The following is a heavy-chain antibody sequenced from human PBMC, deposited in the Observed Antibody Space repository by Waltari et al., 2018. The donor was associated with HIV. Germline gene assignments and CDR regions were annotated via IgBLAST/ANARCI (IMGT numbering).Heavy chain of an antibody. CDR2: ISYDGSNK. CDR1: GFTFSSYA. CDR3: AREREGGYFDY. D-gene: IGHD3-16*01. J-gene: IGHJ4*02. Sequence: QVQLVESGGGVVQPGRSLRLSCAASGFTFSSYAMHWVRQAPGKGREWVAVISYDGSNKYYADAVKGRFTISRDNSKNTLYLQMNSLRAEDTAVYYCAREREGGYFDYWGQGTLVTVSS. V-gene: IGHV3-30-3*01.